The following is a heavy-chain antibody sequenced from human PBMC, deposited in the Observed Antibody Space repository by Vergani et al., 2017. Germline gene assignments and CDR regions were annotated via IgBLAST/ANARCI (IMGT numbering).Heavy chain of an antibody. CDR3: ARVGLGYTYGYFDY. Sequence: QVQLVQSGAEVKKPGASVKVSCKASGYTFTGYYMHWVRQAPGQGLEWMGWISAYNGNTNYAQKLQGRVTMTTDTSTSTAYMELRSLRSDDTAVYYCARVGLGYTYGYFDYWGQGTLVTVSS. CDR1: GYTFTGYY. D-gene: IGHD5-18*01. V-gene: IGHV1-18*04. CDR2: ISAYNGNT. J-gene: IGHJ4*02.